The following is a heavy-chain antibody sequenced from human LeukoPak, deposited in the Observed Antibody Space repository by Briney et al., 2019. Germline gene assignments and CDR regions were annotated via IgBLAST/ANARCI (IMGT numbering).Heavy chain of an antibody. CDR3: ARAYSERYGLGYYYMDV. V-gene: IGHV3-21*01. J-gene: IGHJ6*03. CDR2: IFPSGGEI. D-gene: IGHD1-26*01. CDR1: GFTFSTFA. Sequence: SGGSLRLSCAASGFTFSTFAMIWVRQPPGKGLEWVSSIFPSGGEIHYADSVKGRFTISRDNAKKSLYLQMNSLRVEDTAVYYCARAYSERYGLGYYYMDVWGKGTTVTVSS.